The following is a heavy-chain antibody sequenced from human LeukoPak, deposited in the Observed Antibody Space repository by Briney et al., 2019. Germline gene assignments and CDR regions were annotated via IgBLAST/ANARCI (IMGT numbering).Heavy chain of an antibody. CDR3: AKIQYSRSSGYFDY. CDR2: ISNDGSSQ. J-gene: IGHJ4*02. CDR1: GFTFSSYG. Sequence: GGSLRLSCAASGFTFSSYGMHWVRQAPGKGLEWVAAISNDGSSQYYEDSVKGRFTISRDNSRNTLYLQMNSLRAEDTAVYYCAKIQYSRSSGYFDYRGQGTLVTVSS. D-gene: IGHD6-6*01. V-gene: IGHV3-30*18.